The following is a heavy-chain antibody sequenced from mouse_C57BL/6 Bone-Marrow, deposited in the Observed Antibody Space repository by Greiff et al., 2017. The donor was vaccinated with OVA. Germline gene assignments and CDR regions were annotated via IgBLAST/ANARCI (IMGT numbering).Heavy chain of an antibody. V-gene: IGHV6-3*01. Sequence: EVQLQESGGGLVQPGGSMKLSCVASGFTFSNYWMNWVRQSPEKGLEWVAQIRLKSDNYATHYAESVKGRFTISRDDSKSSVYLQMNNLRAEDTGIYYCTGLLLRTRFAYWGQGTLVTVSA. J-gene: IGHJ3*01. CDR1: GFTFSNYW. D-gene: IGHD1-1*01. CDR2: IRLKSDNYAT. CDR3: TGLLLRTRFAY.